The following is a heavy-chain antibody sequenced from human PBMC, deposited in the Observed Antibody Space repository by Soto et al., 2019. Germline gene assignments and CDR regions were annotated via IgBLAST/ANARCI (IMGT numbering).Heavy chain of an antibody. V-gene: IGHV5-10-1*01. CDR1: GYSFTSYW. J-gene: IGHJ6*02. CDR3: ARIIPGWLAYGMDV. Sequence: PGESLKISCKGSGYSFTSYWISWVRQMPGKGLEWMGRFVPSDSYTNYSPSFQGHVTISADKSISTAYLQWSSLKASDTAMYYCARIIPGWLAYGMDVWGQGTTVTVSS. CDR2: FVPSDSYT. D-gene: IGHD1-1*01.